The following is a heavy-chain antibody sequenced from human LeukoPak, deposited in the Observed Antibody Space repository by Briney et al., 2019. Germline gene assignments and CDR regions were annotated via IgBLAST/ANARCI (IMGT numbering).Heavy chain of an antibody. V-gene: IGHV3-23*01. CDR2: ISGSGGST. CDR1: GFTFDDYG. Sequence: GGSLRLSCAASGFTFDDYGMSWVRQAPGKGLEWVSAISGSGGSTYYAASVKGRFTISRDNSKNTLYLQMNSLRAEDTAVYYCAALQVFDYWGQGTLVTVS. J-gene: IGHJ4*02. D-gene: IGHD5-24*01. CDR3: AALQVFDY.